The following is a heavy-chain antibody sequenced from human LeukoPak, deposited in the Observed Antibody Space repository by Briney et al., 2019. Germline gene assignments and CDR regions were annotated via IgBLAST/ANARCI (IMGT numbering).Heavy chain of an antibody. CDR1: GFTFGDYS. CDR2: IRSKGYGGTA. CDR3: ARDRYSYGHKGPVDY. J-gene: IGHJ4*02. D-gene: IGHD5-18*01. Sequence: GGSLRLSCTTSGFTFGDYSMSWFRQAPGKGLEWVGFIRSKGYGGTAEYAASVKGRFTISRDDSNSIAYLQMDSLRAEDTAVYYCARDRYSYGHKGPVDYWGQGTLVTVSS. V-gene: IGHV3-49*03.